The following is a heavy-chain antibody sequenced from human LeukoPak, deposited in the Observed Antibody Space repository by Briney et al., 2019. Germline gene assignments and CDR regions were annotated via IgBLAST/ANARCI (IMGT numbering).Heavy chain of an antibody. D-gene: IGHD6-6*01. CDR1: GFTFSSYE. Sequence: GGSLRLSCAASGFTFSSYEMNWVRQAPGKGLEWVSYISSNGKTIYYADSVKGRFTISRDNAKISLYLQMNSLRAEDTAVYYCAREYSSSSGKGSDIWGQGTMVPVSS. V-gene: IGHV3-48*03. J-gene: IGHJ3*02. CDR3: AREYSSSSGKGSDI. CDR2: ISSNGKTI.